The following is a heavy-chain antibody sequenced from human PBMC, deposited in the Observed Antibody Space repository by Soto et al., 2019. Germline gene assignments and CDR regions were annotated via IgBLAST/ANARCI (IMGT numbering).Heavy chain of an antibody. D-gene: IGHD5-18*01. CDR3: ARCWEKGYSYGPAGY. Sequence: QVQLQESGPGLVKPSQTLSLTCTVSGGSISSGGYYWSWIRQHPGKGLEWIGYNYYSGSTYYNPSLKSRVTISVDTSKNQFSLKLSSVTAADTAVYYCARCWEKGYSYGPAGYWGQGTLVTVSS. CDR1: GGSISSGGYY. J-gene: IGHJ4*02. CDR2: NYYSGST. V-gene: IGHV4-31*03.